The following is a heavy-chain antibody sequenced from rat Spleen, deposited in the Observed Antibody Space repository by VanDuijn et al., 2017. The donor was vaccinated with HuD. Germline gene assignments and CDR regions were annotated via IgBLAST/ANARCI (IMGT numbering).Heavy chain of an antibody. CDR2: ITYDGSST. CDR1: GFTFSNYD. V-gene: IGHV5-22*01. D-gene: IGHD3-3*01. J-gene: IGHJ3*01. Sequence: EVQLVESGGGFVQPGRSMKLSCAASGFTFSNYDMAWVRQAPTKGLEWVASITYDGSSTYYPDTVKGRFVISKDNAKDTGYLHMNNLRSEDTAMYYCTGGGHSALNWFAYWGQGTLVTVSS. CDR3: TGGGHSALNWFAY.